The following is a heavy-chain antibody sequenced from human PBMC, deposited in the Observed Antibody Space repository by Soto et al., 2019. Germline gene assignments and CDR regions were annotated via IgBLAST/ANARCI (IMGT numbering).Heavy chain of an antibody. J-gene: IGHJ4*02. CDR2: VSHSGTA. CDR1: GGSIDSCAYS. D-gene: IGHD6-19*01. CDR3: ARIHWTQSSLDY. V-gene: IGHV4-30-2*01. Sequence: SETLSLTCAVSGGSIDSCAYSLSWIPQPPGKGLEWIGYVSHSGTAYSIPSLNGRLSLSVDSSQTQFSLKLTSVTAADSAVYYCARIHWTQSSLDYWGRGILVTVSS.